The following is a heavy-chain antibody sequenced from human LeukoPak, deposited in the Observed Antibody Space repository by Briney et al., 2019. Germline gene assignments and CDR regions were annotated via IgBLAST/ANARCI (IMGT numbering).Heavy chain of an antibody. Sequence: PGGSLRLSCAASGFTFSSYGMSWVRQAPGKGLEWVSAISGSGGSTYYADSVKGRFTISRDNAKKSLYLQMNSLRADDTALYYCARDGRDDSGWSPGAYWGQGTLVTVSS. J-gene: IGHJ4*02. CDR3: ARDGRDDSGWSPGAY. CDR2: ISGSGGST. V-gene: IGHV3-23*01. D-gene: IGHD6-19*01. CDR1: GFTFSSYG.